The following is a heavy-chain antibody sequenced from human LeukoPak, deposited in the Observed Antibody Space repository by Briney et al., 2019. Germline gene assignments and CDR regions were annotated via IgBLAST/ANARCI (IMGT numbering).Heavy chain of an antibody. CDR2: ISYDGSNK. V-gene: IGHV3-30-3*01. J-gene: IGHJ4*02. Sequence: GGSLRLSCAASGFTFSSYAMHWVRQAPGKGQEWVAVISYDGSNKYYADSVKGRFTISRDNSKNTLYLQMNSLRAEDTAVYYCARGGRYSYGSDYFDYWGQGTLVTVSS. CDR1: GFTFSSYA. D-gene: IGHD5-18*01. CDR3: ARGGRYSYGSDYFDY.